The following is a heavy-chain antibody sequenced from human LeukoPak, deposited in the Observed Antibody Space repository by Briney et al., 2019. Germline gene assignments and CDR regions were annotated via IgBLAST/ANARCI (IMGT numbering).Heavy chain of an antibody. Sequence: GGSLRLSCAAFGFTFSDYYMSWIRQAPGKGLEWVSYISSSGSTTYYADSVKGRFTISRDNSKNTLYLQMNSLTAEDTAVYYCAKLSYDILTGRRGPYWFDYWGQGTLVTVSS. J-gene: IGHJ4*02. D-gene: IGHD3-9*01. V-gene: IGHV3-11*01. CDR2: ISSSGSTT. CDR3: AKLSYDILTGRRGPYWFDY. CDR1: GFTFSDYY.